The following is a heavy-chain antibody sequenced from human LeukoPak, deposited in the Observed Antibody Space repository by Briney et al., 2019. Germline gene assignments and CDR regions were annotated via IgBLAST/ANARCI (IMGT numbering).Heavy chain of an antibody. CDR2: FDPEDGET. Sequence: GASVKVSCKVSGYTLTELSMHWVRQAPGKGLEWMGGFDPEDGETIYAQKFQGRVTMTEDTSTDTAYMELSSLRSEDTAVYYCARGVPLGYCTYGVCYPPYYFDYWGQGTLVTASS. D-gene: IGHD2-8*01. J-gene: IGHJ4*02. V-gene: IGHV1-24*01. CDR1: GYTLTELS. CDR3: ARGVPLGYCTYGVCYPPYYFDY.